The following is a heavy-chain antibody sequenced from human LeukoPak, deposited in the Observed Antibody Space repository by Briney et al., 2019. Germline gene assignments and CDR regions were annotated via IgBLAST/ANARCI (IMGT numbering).Heavy chain of an antibody. Sequence: GGPLRLSCAASGFTFHNYAMSWVRQAPGKGLEWVSYISSSGSTIYYADSVKGRFTISRDNAKNSLYLQMNSLRAEDTAVYYCARGSSSTNGFYGMDVWGQGTTVTVSS. J-gene: IGHJ6*02. CDR2: ISSSGSTI. CDR3: ARGSSSTNGFYGMDV. CDR1: GFTFHNYA. V-gene: IGHV3-48*03. D-gene: IGHD2-2*01.